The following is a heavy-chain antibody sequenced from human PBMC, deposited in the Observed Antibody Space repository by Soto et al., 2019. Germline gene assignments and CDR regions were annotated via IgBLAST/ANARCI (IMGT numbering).Heavy chain of an antibody. CDR3: ARERTVRGFGWFDP. J-gene: IGHJ5*02. Sequence: SETLSLTCTVSGGSISSYYWSWIRQPPGKGLEWIGYIYYSGSTNYNPSLKSRVTISVDTSKNQFSLKLSSVTAADTAVYYCARERTVRGFGWFDPWGQGTLVTVSS. CDR1: GGSISSYY. CDR2: IYYSGST. V-gene: IGHV4-59*01. D-gene: IGHD3-10*01.